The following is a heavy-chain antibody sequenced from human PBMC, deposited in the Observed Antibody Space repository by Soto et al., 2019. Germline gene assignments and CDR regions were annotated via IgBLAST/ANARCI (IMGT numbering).Heavy chain of an antibody. V-gene: IGHV4-34*01. D-gene: IGHD3-9*01. J-gene: IGHJ4*02. Sequence: QVQLQQWGAGLLKPSETLSLTCAVYGGSFSGYYWSWIRQPPGKGLEWIGEINHSGSTNYNPSLKSRFSLSVDTSKNQFSLRLSSVTAADTAVYSCARARLVRYLAWLSRYYFDYWGQGTLVTVSS. CDR1: GGSFSGYY. CDR2: INHSGST. CDR3: ARARLVRYLAWLSRYYFDY.